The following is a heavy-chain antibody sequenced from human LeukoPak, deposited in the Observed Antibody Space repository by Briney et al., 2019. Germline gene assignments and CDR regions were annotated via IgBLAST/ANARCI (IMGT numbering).Heavy chain of an antibody. CDR2: IYSGGST. Sequence: PGGPLRLSCVASGFTVTNNYMSWVRQAPGKGLEWVAVIYSGGSTQYADSVKGRFTISRDNSKNTLYLQMNSLRADDTAVYYCARDRGAAAGDWGQGTLVTVSS. J-gene: IGHJ4*02. D-gene: IGHD6-13*01. CDR3: ARDRGAAAGD. CDR1: GFTVTNNY. V-gene: IGHV3-53*01.